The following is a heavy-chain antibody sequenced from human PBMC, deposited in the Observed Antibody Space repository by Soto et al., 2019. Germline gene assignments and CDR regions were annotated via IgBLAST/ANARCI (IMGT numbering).Heavy chain of an antibody. D-gene: IGHD3-10*01. CDR2: ISSSSSYT. CDR3: ARTFITNYYYGMDV. V-gene: IGHV3-11*05. CDR1: GFTFSDYY. J-gene: IGHJ6*02. Sequence: QVQLVESGGGLVKPGGSLRLSCAASGFTFSDYYMSWIRQAPGKGLEWVSYISSSSSYTNYADSVKGRFTISRDNAKNSLYLQMNSLGAEDTAVYYCARTFITNYYYGMDVWGQGTTVTVSS.